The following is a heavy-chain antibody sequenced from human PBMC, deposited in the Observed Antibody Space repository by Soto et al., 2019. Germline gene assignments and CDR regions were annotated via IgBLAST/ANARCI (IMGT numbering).Heavy chain of an antibody. V-gene: IGHV3-64D*06. J-gene: IGHJ4*02. Sequence: LRWRAAGVTCINYAMRRIRKAKGKGLEYVSAISSNGGSTYYADSVKGRFTISRDNSKNTLYLQMSSLRAGDTAVYYCVKALNKSGSYNVKTNFGFCGQPPLGSVSS. D-gene: IGHD1-26*01. CDR1: GVTCINYA. CDR3: VKALNKSGSYNVKTNFGF. CDR2: ISSNGGST.